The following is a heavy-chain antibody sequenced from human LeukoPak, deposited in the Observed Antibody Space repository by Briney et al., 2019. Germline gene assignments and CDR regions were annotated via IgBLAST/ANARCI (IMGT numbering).Heavy chain of an antibody. CDR3: ARGGHDGTYYLSY. V-gene: IGHV3-21*01. CDR2: ISSSGSYI. J-gene: IGHJ4*02. D-gene: IGHD1-26*01. CDR1: GFTFSLYS. Sequence: GGSVRPSCAASGFTFSLYSITWVRQTPGRGLEWVSSISSSGSYIYYADSVKGRFTVSRDNAKNSLSLQMNSLRAEDTAVYYCARGGHDGTYYLSYWGQGTLVTVSS.